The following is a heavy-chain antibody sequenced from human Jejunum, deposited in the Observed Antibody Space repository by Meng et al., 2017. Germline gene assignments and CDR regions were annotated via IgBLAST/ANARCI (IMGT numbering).Heavy chain of an antibody. CDR1: GFSFIRYA. CDR2: ITAGNGNT. D-gene: IGHD3-10*01. CDR3: ARDMPYSSGSFDF. V-gene: IGHV1-3*01. Sequence: QVQLVESGAGVKKPGASVKVSCRASGFSFIRYAIYWVRQAPGQSLEWMGWITAGNGNTKYSQKFQGRVTITRDTSASTAYMELSSLRFEDTAVYYCARDMPYSSGSFDFWGQGTLVTVSS. J-gene: IGHJ4*02.